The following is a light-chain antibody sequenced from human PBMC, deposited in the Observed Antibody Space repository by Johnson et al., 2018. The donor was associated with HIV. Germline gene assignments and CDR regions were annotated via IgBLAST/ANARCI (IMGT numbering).Light chain of an antibody. V-gene: IGLV1-51*01. CDR1: SSNIGNNY. Sequence: QSVLTQPPSVSAAPGQKVTISCSGSSSNIGNNYVSWYQQLPGTAPKLLIYDNNKRPSGIPDRFSGSKSGTSATLGITGLQTGDEAYYYCGTWDNSLSAFYVFGTGTKVTVL. CDR3: GTWDNSLSAFYV. J-gene: IGLJ1*01. CDR2: DNN.